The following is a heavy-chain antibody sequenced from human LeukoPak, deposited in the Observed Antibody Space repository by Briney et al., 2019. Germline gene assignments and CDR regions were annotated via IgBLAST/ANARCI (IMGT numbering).Heavy chain of an antibody. D-gene: IGHD3-3*01. CDR1: GFTFSSSS. J-gene: IGHJ4*02. CDR2: ISSSSSYI. V-gene: IGHV3-21*01. CDR3: ATSDDLWSGMDN. Sequence: GGSLRLSCAVSGFTFSSSSLNGVRQAPGKGLEWVSSISSSSSYIYYADSVKGRFTISRDNAKNSLYLQMDSLRADDTAVYYCATSDDLWSGMDNWGQGTLVTVSS.